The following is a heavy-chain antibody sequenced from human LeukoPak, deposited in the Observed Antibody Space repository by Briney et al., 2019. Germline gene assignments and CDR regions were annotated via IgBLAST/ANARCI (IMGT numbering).Heavy chain of an antibody. Sequence: ASVKVSCKVSGYTLTELSMYWVRQAPGKGLEWMGGFDPEDGETIYAQKFQGRVTMTEDTSTDTAYMELSSLRSEDTAVYYCATYLYGSGRGGMDVWGKGTTVTVSS. V-gene: IGHV1-24*01. CDR2: FDPEDGET. D-gene: IGHD3-10*01. CDR1: GYTLTELS. CDR3: ATYLYGSGRGGMDV. J-gene: IGHJ6*04.